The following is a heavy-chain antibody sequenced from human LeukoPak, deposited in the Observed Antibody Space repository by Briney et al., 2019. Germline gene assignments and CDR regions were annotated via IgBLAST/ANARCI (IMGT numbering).Heavy chain of an antibody. D-gene: IGHD3-10*01. J-gene: IGHJ3*02. V-gene: IGHV3-21*04. CDR3: ARDGRGTVRPSAFDI. CDR1: GFTFSSCS. CDR2: ISRSSNYI. Sequence: GGSLRLSCAASGFTFSSCSMNWVRQAPGKGLEWVSYISRSSNYIYYADSVKGRFTVSRDDAKNSLYLQMNSLRAEDTALYHCARDGRGTVRPSAFDIWGQGTMVTVSS.